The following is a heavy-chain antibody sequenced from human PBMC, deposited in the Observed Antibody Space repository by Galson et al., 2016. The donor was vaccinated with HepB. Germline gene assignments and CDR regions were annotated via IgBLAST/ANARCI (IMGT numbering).Heavy chain of an antibody. CDR1: GFTFSSYA. Sequence: SLRLSCAASGFTFSSYAMHWVRRAPGKGLEWVAVISYDGSNKYYADSVKGRFTISRDNSKNTLYLQMNSLRAEDTDVYYCARARRRYFDWFVLWGHGTLVTGPS. CDR3: ARARRRYFDWFVL. CDR2: ISYDGSNK. J-gene: IGHJ5*01. D-gene: IGHD3-9*01. V-gene: IGHV3-30-3*01.